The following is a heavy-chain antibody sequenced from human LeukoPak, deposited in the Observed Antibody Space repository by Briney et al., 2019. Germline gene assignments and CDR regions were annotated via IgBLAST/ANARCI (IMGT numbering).Heavy chain of an antibody. V-gene: IGHV1-2*02. CDR1: GYTFTGYY. CDR2: INPNSGGT. J-gene: IGHJ6*03. Sequence: ASVKVSCKASGYTFTGYYLHWVRQAPGQGLEWLGWINPNSGGTNYAQNFQGRVTMTSDTSITTTYMELSRLRSDDTAVYYCARDPRVVATRVSYMDVWGKGTTVTVSS. D-gene: IGHD2-21*02. CDR3: ARDPRVVATRVSYMDV.